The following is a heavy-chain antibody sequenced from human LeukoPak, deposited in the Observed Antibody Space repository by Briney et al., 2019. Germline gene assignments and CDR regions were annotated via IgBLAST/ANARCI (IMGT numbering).Heavy chain of an antibody. CDR2: INEDGSEK. CDR1: RFSFSNFW. Sequence: GGSLRLSCVASRFSFSNFWMIWVRQAPGKGLEWVANINEDGSEKNYVDSVKGRFTISRDNAKNSLYLQMNSLRAEDTAVYCCVRDRSTATWTRFDSWGQGTLVTVSS. D-gene: IGHD3-16*02. V-gene: IGHV3-7*01. J-gene: IGHJ4*02. CDR3: VRDRSTATWTRFDS.